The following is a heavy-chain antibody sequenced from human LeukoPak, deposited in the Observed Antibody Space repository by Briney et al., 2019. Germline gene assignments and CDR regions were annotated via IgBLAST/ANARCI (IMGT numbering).Heavy chain of an antibody. D-gene: IGHD2-15*01. CDR3: AKQRGYCSGGDCSRDYFDF. Sequence: GGSLRLSCAATGFTFSSYVMSWVRQAPGKGLEWVSGISGSGGSTNYADSVKGRFTISRDNSKNTLYLQMNGLRAEDTAVYYCAKQRGYCSGGDCSRDYFDFWGQGTLVTVSS. CDR1: GFTFSSYV. V-gene: IGHV3-23*01. J-gene: IGHJ4*02. CDR2: ISGSGGST.